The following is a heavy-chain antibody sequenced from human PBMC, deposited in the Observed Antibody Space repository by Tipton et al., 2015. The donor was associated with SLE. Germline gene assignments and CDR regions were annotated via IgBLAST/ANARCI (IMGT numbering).Heavy chain of an antibody. J-gene: IGHJ6*02. Sequence: LRLSCTVSGGSISSGSYYWSWIRQPAGKGLEWIGHIYTSGSTNYNPSLKSRVTISVDTSKNQFSLKLSSVTAADTAVYYCARTAVLAAIMMDVWGQGTTVTVSS. CDR1: GGSISSGSYY. D-gene: IGHD2-2*01. V-gene: IGHV4-61*09. CDR2: IYTSGST. CDR3: ARTAVLAAIMMDV.